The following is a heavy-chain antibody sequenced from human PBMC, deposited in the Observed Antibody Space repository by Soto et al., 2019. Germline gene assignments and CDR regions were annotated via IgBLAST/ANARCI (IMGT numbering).Heavy chain of an antibody. CDR3: ASPTPMYSSSWYPFDY. Sequence: TGGSLRLSCAASGFTFSSYAMHWVRQAPGKGLEWVAVISYDGSNKYYADSVKGRFTISRDNSKNTLYLQMNSLRAEDTAVYYCASPTPMYSSSWYPFDYWGQGTLVTVSS. CDR2: ISYDGSNK. J-gene: IGHJ4*02. CDR1: GFTFSSYA. V-gene: IGHV3-30-3*01. D-gene: IGHD6-13*01.